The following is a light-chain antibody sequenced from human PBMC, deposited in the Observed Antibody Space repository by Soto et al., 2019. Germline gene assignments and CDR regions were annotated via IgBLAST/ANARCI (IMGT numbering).Light chain of an antibody. V-gene: IGKV3D-15*01. CDR1: QSVSRN. CDR3: QQYGISPRT. J-gene: IGKJ1*01. CDR2: DAS. Sequence: EIVMTQSPATLSVSPGERATLSCRASQSVSRNLAWYQQKPGQAPRLLIYDASTRATGTPARFSGSGSGTKFTLSISRLEPEDFAVYYCQQYGISPRTFGQGTKVDIK.